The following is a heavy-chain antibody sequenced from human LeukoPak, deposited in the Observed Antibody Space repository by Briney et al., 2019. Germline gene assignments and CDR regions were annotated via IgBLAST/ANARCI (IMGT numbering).Heavy chain of an antibody. J-gene: IGHJ4*02. CDR3: ARAPSSSWYKMDY. Sequence: ASVKVSCKASGYTFTSYAMHWVRQAPGQRLEWMGWINAGNGNTKYSQEFQGRVTITRDTSASTAYMELSSLRSEDMAVYYCARAPSSSWYKMDYWGQGTLVTVSS. CDR1: GYTFTSYA. CDR2: INAGNGNT. V-gene: IGHV1-3*03. D-gene: IGHD6-13*01.